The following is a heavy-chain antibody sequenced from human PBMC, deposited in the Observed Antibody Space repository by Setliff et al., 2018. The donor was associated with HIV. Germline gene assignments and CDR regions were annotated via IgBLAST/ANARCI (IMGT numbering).Heavy chain of an antibody. V-gene: IGHV1-2*02. Sequence: GASVKVSCKASGYTFTGYYMHWVRQAPGQGLEWMGWINPNNGGTNYAQKFQGRVTRTRDTSIRTAYMELSRLRSDDTAVYYCECYNSDDGYFDNWGQGALVTVSS. CDR2: INPNNGGT. D-gene: IGHD2-8*01. J-gene: IGHJ4*02. CDR3: ECYNSDDGYFDN. CDR1: GYTFTGYY.